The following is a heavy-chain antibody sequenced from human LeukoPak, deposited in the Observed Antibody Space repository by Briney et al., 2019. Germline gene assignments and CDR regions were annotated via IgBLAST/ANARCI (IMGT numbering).Heavy chain of an antibody. D-gene: IGHD1-14*01. CDR1: GGSISGYY. J-gene: IGHJ4*03. V-gene: IGHV4-34*01. Sequence: SETLSLTCTVSGGSISGYYWSWIRQPPGKGLEWIGEINHSGSTNYNPSLKSRVTISVDTSKNQFSLKLSSVTAADTAVYYCARLNRRGYFDYWGQGTLVTVSS. CDR2: INHSGST. CDR3: ARLNRRGYFDY.